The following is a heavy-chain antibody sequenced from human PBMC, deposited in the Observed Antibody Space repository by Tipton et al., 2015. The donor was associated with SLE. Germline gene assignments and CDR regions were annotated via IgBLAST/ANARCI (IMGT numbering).Heavy chain of an antibody. CDR3: ARRRGSSWYEDYFDY. J-gene: IGHJ4*02. CDR2: VYYSGSA. Sequence: LRLSCTVSGGSISRGPYHWGWIRQTPGKGLEWIGNVYYSGSAYYSRSLKSRVTISVDTSKMQFSLKLSSVTAADTAVYYCARRRGSSWYEDYFDYWGQGTLVTVSS. V-gene: IGHV4-39*07. CDR1: GGSISRGPYH. D-gene: IGHD6-13*01.